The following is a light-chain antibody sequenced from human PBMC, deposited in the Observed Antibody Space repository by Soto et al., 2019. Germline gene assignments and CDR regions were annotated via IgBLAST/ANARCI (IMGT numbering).Light chain of an antibody. CDR2: RAS. Sequence: DIQMTQSPPSLSASVGDRVSITCRASQTISNYLNWFQQKPGEAPDLLVYRASTLQSGVPSRFSGTGSGTDFTLTITNLQPADFATYYCQQSYDHPVTFGQGTRLE. CDR1: QTISNY. CDR3: QQSYDHPVT. V-gene: IGKV1-39*01. J-gene: IGKJ5*01.